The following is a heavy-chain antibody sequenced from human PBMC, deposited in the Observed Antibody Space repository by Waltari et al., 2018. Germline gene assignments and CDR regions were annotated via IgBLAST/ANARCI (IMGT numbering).Heavy chain of an antibody. D-gene: IGHD6-19*01. CDR2: INPNSGGT. CDR3: ARIAVVEASY. CDR1: GYTFTGHY. Sequence: QVQLVQSGAAVKKHGASVKVSCKASGYTFTGHYKPWVRQAPGQGLEWMGRINPNSGGTNYAQKFQGRVTMTRDTSISTAYMELSRLRSDDTAVYYCARIAVVEASYWGQGTLVTVSS. V-gene: IGHV1-2*06. J-gene: IGHJ4*02.